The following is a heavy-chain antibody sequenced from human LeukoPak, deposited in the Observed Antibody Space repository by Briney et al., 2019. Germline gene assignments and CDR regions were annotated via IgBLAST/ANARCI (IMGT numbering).Heavy chain of an antibody. D-gene: IGHD4-23*01. Sequence: SETLSLTCTVSGGSVSSGSYDWSWIRQPPGKGLEWIGYIYYSGSTNYNPSLKSRVTISVDTSNNKFSLKLTSVTAADTAVYYCARVSLKTTVVTPHCDYWGQGTLVIVSS. CDR3: ARVSLKTTVVTPHCDY. J-gene: IGHJ4*02. CDR1: GGSVSSGSYD. CDR2: IYYSGST. V-gene: IGHV4-61*01.